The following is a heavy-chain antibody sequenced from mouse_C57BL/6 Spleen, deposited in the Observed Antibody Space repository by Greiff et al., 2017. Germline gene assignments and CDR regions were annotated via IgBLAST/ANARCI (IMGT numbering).Heavy chain of an antibody. Sequence: VQLQQPGAELVRPGSSVKLSCKASGYTFTSYWMHWVKQRPIQGLEWIGNIDPSDSETHYNQKFKDKATLTVDKSSSTAYMQLSSLTSEDSAVYYCARSRLRDAMDYWGQGTSVTVSS. CDR3: ARSRLRDAMDY. D-gene: IGHD1-1*01. J-gene: IGHJ4*01. V-gene: IGHV1-52*01. CDR1: GYTFTSYW. CDR2: IDPSDSET.